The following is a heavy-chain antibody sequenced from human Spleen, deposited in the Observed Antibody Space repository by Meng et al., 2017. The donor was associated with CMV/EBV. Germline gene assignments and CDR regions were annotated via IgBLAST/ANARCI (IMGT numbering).Heavy chain of an antibody. CDR2: ISPYRGDT. CDR3: AREGVGRWFDP. Sequence: CCKASGYAFRSCALRWVRLAPGQGLERMGWISPYRGDTNYAQKFQGRVTMTTDTPTSTAYMELRSLRPDDTAVYYCAREGVGRWFDPWGQGTLVTVSS. J-gene: IGHJ5*02. V-gene: IGHV1-18*01. D-gene: IGHD2-15*01. CDR1: GYAFRSCA.